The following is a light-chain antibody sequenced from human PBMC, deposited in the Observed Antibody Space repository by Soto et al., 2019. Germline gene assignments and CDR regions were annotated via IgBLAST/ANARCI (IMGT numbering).Light chain of an antibody. CDR1: QSVNTN. CDR2: GAS. CDR3: QQYNNWPSWT. J-gene: IGKJ1*01. Sequence: EVVVTQSPATLSVSPEERATLSCRASQSVNTNFAWYQQKPGQAPRLLIYGASTRATGIPARFSGSGSGTEFTLTISSLQSEDFAVYYCQQYNNWPSWTFGQGTKVDTK. V-gene: IGKV3-15*01.